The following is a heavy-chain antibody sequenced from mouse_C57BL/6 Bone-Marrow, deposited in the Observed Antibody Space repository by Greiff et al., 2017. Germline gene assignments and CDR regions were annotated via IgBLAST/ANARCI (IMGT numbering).Heavy chain of an antibody. CDR3: ARSLSWPYYFDY. V-gene: IGHV7-3*01. Sequence: EVMLVESGGGLVQPGGSLSLSCAASGFTFTDYYMSWVRQPPGKALEWLGFIRNKANGYTTEYSASVKGRLTISRDNSQSILYLQMNALRAEDSATCYCARSLSWPYYFDYWGQGTTLTVSS. CDR2: IRNKANGYTT. CDR1: GFTFTDYY. J-gene: IGHJ2*01.